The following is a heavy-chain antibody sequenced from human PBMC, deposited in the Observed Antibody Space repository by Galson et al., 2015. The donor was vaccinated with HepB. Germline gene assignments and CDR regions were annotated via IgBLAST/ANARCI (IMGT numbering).Heavy chain of an antibody. V-gene: IGHV4-4*07. J-gene: IGHJ6*02. CDR1: GGSISSYY. CDR3: ARDRWVATIGYYYGMDV. Sequence: SETLSLTCTVSGGSISSYYWSWIRQPAGKELEWIGRIYTSGSTNYNPSLKSRVTMSVDTSKNQFSLKLSSVTAADTAVYYCARDRWVATIGYYYGMDVWGQGTTVTVSS. CDR2: IYTSGST. D-gene: IGHD5-24*01.